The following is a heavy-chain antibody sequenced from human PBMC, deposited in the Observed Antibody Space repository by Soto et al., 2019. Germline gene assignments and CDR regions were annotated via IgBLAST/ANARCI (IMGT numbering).Heavy chain of an antibody. CDR2: ISRTDSSK. Sequence: QVQLVESGGGLVKPGGSLRLSCAATGFSFSDYDMTWIRQAPGQGLEWLSYISRTDSSKYYAGSVKGRFTISVDSAKRSVYLQMNSLRAADTAVYYCARDLYGLDVWGQGTTVIVSS. CDR3: ARDLYGLDV. CDR1: GFSFSDYD. J-gene: IGHJ6*02. V-gene: IGHV3-11*01.